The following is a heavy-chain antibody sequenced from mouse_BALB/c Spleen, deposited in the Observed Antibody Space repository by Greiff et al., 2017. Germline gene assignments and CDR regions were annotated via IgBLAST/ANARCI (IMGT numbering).Heavy chain of an antibody. J-gene: IGHJ2*01. D-gene: IGHD1-2*01. CDR3: TRSLLRNY. CDR2: IDPETGGT. V-gene: IGHV1-15*01. Sequence: VQGVESGAELVRPGASVTLSCKASGYTFTDYEMHWVKQTPVHGLEWIGAIDPETGGTAYNQKFKGKATLTADKSSSTAYMELRSLTSEDSAVYYCTRSLLRNYWGQGTTLTVSS. CDR1: GYTFTDYE.